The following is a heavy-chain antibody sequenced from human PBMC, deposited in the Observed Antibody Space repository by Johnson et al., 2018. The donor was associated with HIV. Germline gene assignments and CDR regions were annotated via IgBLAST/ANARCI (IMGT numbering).Heavy chain of an antibody. V-gene: IGHV3-15*01. D-gene: IGHD2-8*01. Sequence: VTLVESGGGLVEPGGSLRLSCAASGFTFNNAWMSWVRQAPGKGLEWVGRIKSKTDGGTTDYAAPVKGRFTISRDNSKNTLYLQMNSLRAEDTAVYYCARDQNIVLMVYAAPGAFDIWGQGTMVTVSS. CDR2: IKSKTDGGTT. CDR3: ARDQNIVLMVYAAPGAFDI. CDR1: GFTFNNAW. J-gene: IGHJ3*02.